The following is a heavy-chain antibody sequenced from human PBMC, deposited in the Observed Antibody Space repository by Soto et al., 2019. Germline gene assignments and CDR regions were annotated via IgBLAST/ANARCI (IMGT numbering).Heavy chain of an antibody. CDR3: AKDLHSNSWRYYFDS. V-gene: IGHV3-23*01. CDR2: ISVSGTTT. CDR1: GFTFASYA. J-gene: IGHJ4*02. Sequence: EVQLLESGGGLVQPGGSLRLSCAASGFTFASYAMSWVRQAPGKGLEWVSAISVSGTTTYYADSVKDRFTISRDNSNNTPYLNMNSLRVEDTAVYYCAKDLHSNSWRYYFDSWGQGTLVTVSS. D-gene: IGHD6-13*01.